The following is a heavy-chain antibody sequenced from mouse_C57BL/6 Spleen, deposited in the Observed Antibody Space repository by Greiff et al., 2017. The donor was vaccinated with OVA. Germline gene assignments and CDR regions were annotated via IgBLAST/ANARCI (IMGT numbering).Heavy chain of an antibody. CDR1: GYTFTSYT. J-gene: IGHJ2*01. Sequence: SGAELARPGASVKMSCKASGYTFTSYTMHWVKQRPGQGLEWIGYINPSSGYTKYNQKFKDKATLTADKSSSTAYMQLSSLTSEDSAVYYCARGERSNPFFWGQGTTLTVSS. CDR2: INPSSGYT. CDR3: ARGERSNPFF. V-gene: IGHV1-4*01. D-gene: IGHD1-3*01.